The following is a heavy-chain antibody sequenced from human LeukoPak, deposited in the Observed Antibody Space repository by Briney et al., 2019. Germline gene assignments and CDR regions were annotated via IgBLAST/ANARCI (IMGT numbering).Heavy chain of an antibody. D-gene: IGHD2-2*01. V-gene: IGHV1-69*04. CDR3: ARGGDFGVPAPLGIDAFDL. CDR1: GGTFSSYA. J-gene: IGHJ3*01. CDR2: IIPILGIA. Sequence: ASVKVSCKASGGTFSSYAISWVRQAPGQGLEWMGRIIPILGIANYAQKFQGRVTITADKSTSTAYMELSSLRSEDTAVYYCARGGDFGVPAPLGIDAFDLWGQGTMVTVSS.